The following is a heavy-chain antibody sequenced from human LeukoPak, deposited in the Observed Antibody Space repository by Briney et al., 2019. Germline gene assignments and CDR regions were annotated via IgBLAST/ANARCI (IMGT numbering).Heavy chain of an antibody. D-gene: IGHD3-10*01. Sequence: PGRSLRLSCAASGFTFSSYGMHWVRQAPGKGLEGVAVISYDGSNKYYADSVKGRFTISRDNSKNTLYLQMNSLRAEDTAVYYCATAMGYYYYYMDVWGKGTTVTVSS. J-gene: IGHJ6*03. CDR1: GFTFSSYG. V-gene: IGHV3-30*03. CDR2: ISYDGSNK. CDR3: ATAMGYYYYYMDV.